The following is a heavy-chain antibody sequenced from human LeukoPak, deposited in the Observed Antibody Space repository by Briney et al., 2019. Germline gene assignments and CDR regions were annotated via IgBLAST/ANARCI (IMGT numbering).Heavy chain of an antibody. V-gene: IGHV4-30-4*08. Sequence: PSETLSLTRTVSGGSISSGDYYWSWIRQPPGKGLEWIGYIYYSGSTYYNPSLKSRVTISVDTSKNQFSLKLSSVTAADTAVYYCAREQAAVADFDYWGQGTLVTVSS. CDR3: AREQAAVADFDY. J-gene: IGHJ4*02. D-gene: IGHD6-19*01. CDR2: IYYSGST. CDR1: GGSISSGDYY.